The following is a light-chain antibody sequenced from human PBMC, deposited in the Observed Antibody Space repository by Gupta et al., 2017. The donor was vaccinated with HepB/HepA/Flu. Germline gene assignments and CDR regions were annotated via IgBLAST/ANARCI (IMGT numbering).Light chain of an antibody. J-gene: IGLJ3*02. CDR3: CSYGGSSTWV. V-gene: IGLV2-23*02. CDR1: SNDVGSYNL. CDR2: EVS. Sequence: QSALTQPASVSGSPGQSIPISCTGTSNDVGSYNLVSWYQQHPGKAPKLIIYEVSNRPSGVSNRFSGSKSDNTASLTISGLQAEDEADYSCCSYGGSSTWVFGGGTKLTVL.